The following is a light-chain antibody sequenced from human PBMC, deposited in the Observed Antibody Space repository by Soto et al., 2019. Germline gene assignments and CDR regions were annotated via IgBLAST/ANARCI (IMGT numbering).Light chain of an antibody. CDR1: KRPVYSDGITY. CDR2: QVS. Sequence: DVVMTQSPLSLPVTLGQPASISCKSSKRPVYSDGITYLNWFQQRPGQSPRRLIYQVSNRDSGVPDRFSGSGSGTDFTLKISRVEAEDVGFYYCMQGAHWPWTFGQGTKVEIK. J-gene: IGKJ1*01. CDR3: MQGAHWPWT. V-gene: IGKV2-30*01.